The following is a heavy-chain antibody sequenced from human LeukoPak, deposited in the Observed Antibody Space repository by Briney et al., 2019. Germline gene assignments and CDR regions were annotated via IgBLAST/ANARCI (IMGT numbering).Heavy chain of an antibody. Sequence: TGGSLRLSCSASGFTFRSYAMHWVRQAPGKGREGLAYMRYDWSSKYYPDVVKGRFTISRDYYKNTLYLHMNSLRAEDTAVYYCARDQAGSGHYADYWGQGTLVTVSS. J-gene: IGHJ4*02. CDR1: GFTFRSYA. V-gene: IGHV3-30*02. D-gene: IGHD3-10*01. CDR2: MRYDWSSK. CDR3: ARDQAGSGHYADY.